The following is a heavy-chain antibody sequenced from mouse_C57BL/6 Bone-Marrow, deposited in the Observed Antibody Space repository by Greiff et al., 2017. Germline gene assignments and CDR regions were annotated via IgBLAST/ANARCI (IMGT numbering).Heavy chain of an antibody. CDR1: GYTFTNYW. J-gene: IGHJ3*01. CDR3: ASYYGRAWFAY. Sequence: QVQLQQSGAELVRPGTSVKMSCKASGYTFTNYWIGWAKQRPGHGLEWIGDIYPGGGYTNYNEKFKGKATLTADKSSSTAYMQFSSLTSEDSSIYYCASYYGRAWFAYWGQGTLVTVSA. V-gene: IGHV1-63*01. CDR2: IYPGGGYT. D-gene: IGHD1-1*01.